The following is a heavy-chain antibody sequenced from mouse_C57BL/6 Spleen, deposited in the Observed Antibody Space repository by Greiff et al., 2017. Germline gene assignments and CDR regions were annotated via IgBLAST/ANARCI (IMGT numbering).Heavy chain of an antibody. CDR3: GLLFAY. Sequence: EVKVEESGGGLVQPGGSMKLPCAASGFTFSDAWMDWVRQSPEKGLEWVAEIRHKANNHATYYAESVKGRFTISRDDSKSSVYLQMNSLRAEDTGIYYCGLLFAYWGQGTLVTVSA. CDR2: IRHKANNHAT. J-gene: IGHJ3*01. CDR1: GFTFSDAW. D-gene: IGHD2-13*01. V-gene: IGHV6-6*01.